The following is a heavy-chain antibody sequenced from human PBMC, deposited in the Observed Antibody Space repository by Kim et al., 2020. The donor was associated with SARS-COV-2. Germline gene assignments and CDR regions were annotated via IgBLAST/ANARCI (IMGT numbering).Heavy chain of an antibody. J-gene: IGHJ3*02. Sequence: GESLKISCKGSGYSFTSYWIGWVRQMPGKGLEWMGIIYPGDSDTRYSPSFQGQVTISADKSISTAYLQWSSLKASDTAMYYCARRPITGTTRRAFDIWGQGTMVTVSS. CDR3: ARRPITGTTRRAFDI. D-gene: IGHD1-7*01. CDR1: GYSFTSYW. V-gene: IGHV5-51*01. CDR2: IYPGDSDT.